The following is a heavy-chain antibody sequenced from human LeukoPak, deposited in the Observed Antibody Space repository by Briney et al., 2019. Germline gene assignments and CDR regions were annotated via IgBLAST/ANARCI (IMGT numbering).Heavy chain of an antibody. CDR3: ARAPSEIGGYYPEYFRH. J-gene: IGHJ1*01. CDR1: GFTFSSYW. CDR2: IKSDGKT. V-gene: IGHV3-74*01. Sequence: GGSLRLSCAASGFTFSSYWMHWVRQAPGKGLVWVSRIKSDGKTNYADSVKGRFTISRDNAKNTVSLQMDSLRAEDTGVYYCARAPSEIGGYYPEYFRHWGQGTLVTVCS. D-gene: IGHD3-22*01.